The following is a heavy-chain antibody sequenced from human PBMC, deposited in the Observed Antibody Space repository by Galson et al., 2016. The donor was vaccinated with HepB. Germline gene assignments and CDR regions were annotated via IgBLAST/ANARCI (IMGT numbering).Heavy chain of an antibody. Sequence: SLRLSCAASGFTFSNYGMHWVRQTPGKGLEWVAVIWYDGNNKYYADSVKGRFSISRGNAKNTLYLQMNSLRDEDTAVYYCARAGGVGYDNGDYWGQGTLVTVSS. CDR1: GFTFSNYG. J-gene: IGHJ4*02. D-gene: IGHD5-12*01. CDR2: IWYDGNNK. V-gene: IGHV3-33*01. CDR3: ARAGGVGYDNGDY.